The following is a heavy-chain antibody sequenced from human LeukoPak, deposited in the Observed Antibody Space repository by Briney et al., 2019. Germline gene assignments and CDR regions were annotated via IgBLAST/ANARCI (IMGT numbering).Heavy chain of an antibody. CDR1: GFTFSSKW. J-gene: IGHJ4*02. CDR3: ARAQDCRGETCHFDY. Sequence: GGSLRLSCATSGFTFSSKWMSWVRQAPGKGLEWVANIKQDGTEKYYADSVKGRFTISRDNAKNSLYLQMNSLRAEDTAVYSCARAQDCRGETCHFDYWGQGTLVTVSS. CDR2: IKQDGTEK. V-gene: IGHV3-7*05. D-gene: IGHD2-15*01.